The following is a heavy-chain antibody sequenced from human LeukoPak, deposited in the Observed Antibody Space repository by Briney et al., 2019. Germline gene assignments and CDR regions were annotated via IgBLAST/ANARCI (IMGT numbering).Heavy chain of an antibody. V-gene: IGHV3-7*01. CDR1: GFSVSDYW. Sequence: PGGSLRLPCAASGFSVSDYWMTWVRQALGKGLEWVANIKQDGSEKTYVDSVKGRFTISRDNAKNSLYPQMNSLRVEDTAMYYCVRDGGTDWYDPWGQGTLVTVFS. CDR3: VRDGGTDWYDP. J-gene: IGHJ5*02. CDR2: IKQDGSEK. D-gene: IGHD3-16*01.